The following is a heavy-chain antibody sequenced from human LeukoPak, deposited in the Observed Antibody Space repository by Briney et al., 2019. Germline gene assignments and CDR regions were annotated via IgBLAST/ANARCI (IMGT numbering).Heavy chain of an antibody. CDR3: ATKAPGYCSGGSCYSWGAFDS. J-gene: IGHJ5*01. Sequence: ASVKVSCKASGYTFTGYYMHWLRQAPGQGLEWMGWINPNSGGTNYAQKFQGRVTMTRDTSISTAYMELSRLRSDDTAVYYCATKAPGYCSGGSCYSWGAFDSWGQGTLVTVSS. D-gene: IGHD2-15*01. CDR1: GYTFTGYY. CDR2: INPNSGGT. V-gene: IGHV1-2*02.